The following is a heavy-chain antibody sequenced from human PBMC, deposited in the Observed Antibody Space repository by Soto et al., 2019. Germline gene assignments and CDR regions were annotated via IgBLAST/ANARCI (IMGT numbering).Heavy chain of an antibody. CDR1: GYTVTELS. Sequence: GASVKVSCKVSGYTVTELSMHWVRQAPGKGLEWMGGFDPEDGETIYAQKFQGRVTMTEDTSTDTAYMELSSLRSEDTAVYYCATDSVDSGYDQLYYYYGMDVWGQGTTVTVS. CDR2: FDPEDGET. D-gene: IGHD5-12*01. J-gene: IGHJ6*02. CDR3: ATDSVDSGYDQLYYYYGMDV. V-gene: IGHV1-24*01.